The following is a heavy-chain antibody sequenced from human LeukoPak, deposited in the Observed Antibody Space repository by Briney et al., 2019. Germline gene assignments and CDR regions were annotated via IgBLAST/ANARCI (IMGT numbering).Heavy chain of an antibody. V-gene: IGHV4-34*01. J-gene: IGHJ4*02. CDR3: ARGGQWLVLGYY. Sequence: SETLSLTCAVYGGSFSGYYWSWIRQPPGKGLEWIGEINHSGSTNYNPSLKSRVTISVDTSKNQFSLKLSSVTAADTAVYYCARGGQWLVLGYYWGQGTLVTVSS. CDR2: INHSGST. CDR1: GGSFSGYY. D-gene: IGHD6-19*01.